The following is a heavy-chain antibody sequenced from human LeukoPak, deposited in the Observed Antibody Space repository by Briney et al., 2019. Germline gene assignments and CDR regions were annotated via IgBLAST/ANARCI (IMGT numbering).Heavy chain of an antibody. D-gene: IGHD1-26*01. J-gene: IGHJ4*02. CDR3: AKGSSGEWELLLDY. Sequence: PGGSLRLSCAASGFTFSSYGMHWVRQAPGKGLEWVAVISYDGRNKYYADSVKGRFTISRDNSKNTLYLQMNSLRAEDTAVYYCAKGSSGEWELLLDYWGQGTLVTVSS. CDR1: GFTFSSYG. CDR2: ISYDGRNK. V-gene: IGHV3-30*18.